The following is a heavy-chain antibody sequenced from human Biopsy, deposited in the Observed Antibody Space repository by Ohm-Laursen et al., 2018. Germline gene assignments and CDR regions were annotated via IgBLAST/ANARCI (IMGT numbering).Heavy chain of an antibody. CDR1: GGSMSDHY. J-gene: IGHJ6*02. D-gene: IGHD6-19*01. V-gene: IGHV4-59*11. Sequence: SETLSLTCTVSGGSMSDHYWSWIRQPPGKGLEWLGYIYYIGKTTYNPSLESRITISVDTSKNKFSLQLDSMTAADTAVYYGGRVWLWRGYGMDVWGQGTTVTVSS. CDR3: GRVWLWRGYGMDV. CDR2: IYYIGKT.